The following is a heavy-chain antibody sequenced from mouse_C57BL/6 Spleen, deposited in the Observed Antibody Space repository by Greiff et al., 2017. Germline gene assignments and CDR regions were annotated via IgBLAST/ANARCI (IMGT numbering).Heavy chain of an antibody. Sequence: QVQLKQPGAELVRPGSSVKLSCKASGYTFTSYWMDWVKQRPGQGLEWIGNIYPSDSETHYNQKFKDKATLTVDKSSSTAYMQLSSLTSEDSAVYYCARDGYYPYYFDDWGQGTTLTVSS. J-gene: IGHJ2*01. CDR3: ARDGYYPYYFDD. D-gene: IGHD2-3*01. CDR2: IYPSDSET. V-gene: IGHV1-61*01. CDR1: GYTFTSYW.